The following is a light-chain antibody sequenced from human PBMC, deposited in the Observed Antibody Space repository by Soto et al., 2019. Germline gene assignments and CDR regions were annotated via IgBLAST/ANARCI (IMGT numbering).Light chain of an antibody. CDR3: QQYNNWPQT. CDR1: QSVSSN. J-gene: IGKJ1*01. Sequence: EIVMTQSPATLSVSPGERATLSCRASQSVSSNLAWYQQKPGQAPRLLMYGASTRATGIPARFSGSGSGTEFTLTISRLQSEDLAVYYCQQYNNWPQTFGQGTKVEIK. V-gene: IGKV3D-15*01. CDR2: GAS.